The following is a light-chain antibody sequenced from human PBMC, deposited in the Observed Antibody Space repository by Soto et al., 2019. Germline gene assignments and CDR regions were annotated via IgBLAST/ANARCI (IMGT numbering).Light chain of an antibody. J-gene: IGKJ1*01. V-gene: IGKV1-5*03. Sequence: DIQMTQSPSTLSASVGDRVTITCRASQSISSWLAWYQQKPGKAPRLLIYKASSLESGVPSRFSGSGSGTDFTLTISSLQPDDFATYYCQQYNSYPWTFGQGTKLEIK. CDR1: QSISSW. CDR3: QQYNSYPWT. CDR2: KAS.